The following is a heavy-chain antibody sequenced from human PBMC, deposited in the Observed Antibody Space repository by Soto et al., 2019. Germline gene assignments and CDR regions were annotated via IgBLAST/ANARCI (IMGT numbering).Heavy chain of an antibody. V-gene: IGHV3-21*04. CDR2: ISSSSSYI. J-gene: IGHJ6*02. D-gene: IGHD3-3*01. Sequence: PGGSLRLSCAASGFTFSSYSMNWVRQAPGKGLEWVSSISSSSSYIYYADSVKGRFTISRDNAKNSLYLQMNSLRAEDTAVYYCARDFSTIFGVALPLYGMDVWGQGTTVTVSS. CDR3: ARDFSTIFGVALPLYGMDV. CDR1: GFTFSSYS.